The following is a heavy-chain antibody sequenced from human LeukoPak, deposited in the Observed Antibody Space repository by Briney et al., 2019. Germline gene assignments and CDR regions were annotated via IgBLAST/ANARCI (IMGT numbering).Heavy chain of an antibody. D-gene: IGHD5-18*01. V-gene: IGHV3-23*01. CDR1: GFTFSSYA. CDR2: ISGSGGST. CDR3: AKVAGYSYVYPFDY. Sequence: GGSLRLSCAASGFTFSSYAMSWVRQAPGKGLEWVSTISGSGGSTSYADSVKGRFTISRDNSKNTLYLQMRSLRAEDTAVYYCAKVAGYSYVYPFDYWGQGTLVTVSS. J-gene: IGHJ4*02.